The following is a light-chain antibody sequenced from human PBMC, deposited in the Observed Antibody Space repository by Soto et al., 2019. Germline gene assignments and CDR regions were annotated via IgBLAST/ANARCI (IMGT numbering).Light chain of an antibody. J-gene: IGKJ4*01. CDR2: AAS. CDR1: QNINTY. V-gene: IGKV1-39*01. CDR3: QQSYTTVRS. Sequence: DIQMTQSPYSLSAAVGDRVTIACRASQNINTYLNWYQQKPGKAPKLLIYAASSLQSGVPSRFSGSGSGTDFTLTISSLQPEDFATYFCQQSYTTVRSFGGGTKVDIK.